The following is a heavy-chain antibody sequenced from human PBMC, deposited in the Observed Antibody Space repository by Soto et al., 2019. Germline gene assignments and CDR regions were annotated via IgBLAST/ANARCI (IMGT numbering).Heavy chain of an antibody. CDR2: ISWNSGSI. D-gene: IGHD3-3*01. Sequence: GGSLRLSCAASGFTFDDYAMHWVRQAPGKGLEWVSGISWNSGSIGYADSVKGRFTISRDNAKNSLYLQMNSLRAEDTALYYCAHSEGVVIIGDYFDYWGQGTLVTVSS. J-gene: IGHJ4*02. CDR3: AHSEGVVIIGDYFDY. CDR1: GFTFDDYA. V-gene: IGHV3-9*01.